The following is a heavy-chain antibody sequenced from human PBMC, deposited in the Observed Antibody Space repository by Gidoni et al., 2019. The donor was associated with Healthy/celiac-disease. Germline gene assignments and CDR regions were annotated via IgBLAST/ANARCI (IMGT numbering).Heavy chain of an antibody. CDR2: ISGSGGST. CDR1: GFTFSSYA. V-gene: IGHV3-23*01. D-gene: IGHD3-10*01. J-gene: IGHJ4*02. Sequence: EVQLLESGGGLVQPGGSLRLSCAASGFTFSSYAMRWVRQAPGKGLEWVSAISGSGGSTYYADSVKGRFTISRDNSKNTLYLQMNSLRAEDTAVYYCAKSGGLLWFGELIAYWGQGTLVTVSS. CDR3: AKSGGLLWFGELIAY.